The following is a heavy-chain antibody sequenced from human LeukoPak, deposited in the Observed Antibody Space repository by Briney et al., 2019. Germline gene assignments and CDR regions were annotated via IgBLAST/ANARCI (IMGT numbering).Heavy chain of an antibody. CDR3: AKDSQASDFWWGGLAGGVIL. V-gene: IGHV3-23*01. CDR1: GFTFSSYA. Sequence: GGSLRLSCAASGFTFSSYAMSWVRQAPGKGLEWVSAISGSGGSTYYADSVKGRFTISRDNSKNTLYLQMNSLRAEDTAVYYCAKDSQASDFWWGGLAGGVILGGQGTLVTVSS. CDR2: ISGSGGST. J-gene: IGHJ4*02. D-gene: IGHD3-3*01.